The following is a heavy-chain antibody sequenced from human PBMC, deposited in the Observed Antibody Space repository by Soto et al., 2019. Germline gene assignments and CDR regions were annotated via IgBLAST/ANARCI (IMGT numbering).Heavy chain of an antibody. V-gene: IGHV4-30-4*01. J-gene: IGHJ1*01. CDR1: GGSISSDDHY. Sequence: PSETLSLTCTVSGGSISSDDHYWSWIRQAPGRGLEWIGYIHSSGSIYYNPSLKSRATMSIDTARNQFSLKVSSVTVADTAVYYCARDLDGIHDDNSGPYPRPGWGQGTLVT. D-gene: IGHD3-22*01. CDR2: IHSSGSI. CDR3: ARDLDGIHDDNSGPYPRPG.